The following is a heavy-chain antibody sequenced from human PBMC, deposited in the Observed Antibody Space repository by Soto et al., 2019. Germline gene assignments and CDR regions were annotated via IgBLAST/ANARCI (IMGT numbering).Heavy chain of an antibody. CDR1: VASICSGVC. V-gene: IGHV4-4*02. CDR3: ASPEGWNGNDK. D-gene: IGHD1-1*01. CDR2: IFHDWNT. Sequence: PSGTLSRTCSLSVASICSGVCCIWVRQPPGKGLEWIAEIFHDWNTNYSPSLKSRVTISVDKSQNQFSLNVYSVTASDTAVYYCASPEGWNGNDKWGKGTLVT. J-gene: IGHJ4*02.